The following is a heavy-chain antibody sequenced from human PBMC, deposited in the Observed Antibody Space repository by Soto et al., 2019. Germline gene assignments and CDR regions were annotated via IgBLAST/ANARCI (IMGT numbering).Heavy chain of an antibody. D-gene: IGHD5-12*01. CDR3: TKGGYDLIYYFGMDV. J-gene: IGHJ6*02. CDR1: GFTFHEYA. CDR2: ISSDGDTI. V-gene: IGHV3-9*01. Sequence: EVQLIESGGGWVQPGTSLRVSCVASGFTFHEYAIHWVRQAPGKGLEWVSGISSDGDTIVYEDSVQGRFTVFRDDAKNSLYLQMNSLRAEDTALYYCTKGGYDLIYYFGMDVWGQGTTVTVSS.